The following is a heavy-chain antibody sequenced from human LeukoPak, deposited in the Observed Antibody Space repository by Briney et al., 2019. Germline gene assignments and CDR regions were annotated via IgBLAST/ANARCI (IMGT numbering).Heavy chain of an antibody. CDR2: IYYSGST. D-gene: IGHD3-10*01. CDR3: ARDPVYRWFGELGYFDY. J-gene: IGHJ4*03. CDR1: GGSISSSSYY. Sequence: KTSETLSLTCTVSGGSISSSSYYWGWIRQPPGKGLEWIGSIYYSGSTYYNPSLKSRVTISVDTSKNQFSLKLSSVTAADTAVYYCARDPVYRWFGELGYFDYWGQGTLVTVSS. V-gene: IGHV4-39*07.